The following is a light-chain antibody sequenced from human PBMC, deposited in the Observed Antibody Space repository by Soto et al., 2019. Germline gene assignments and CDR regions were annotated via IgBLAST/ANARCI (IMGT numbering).Light chain of an antibody. Sequence: QSALTQPASVSGSPGQSITISCTGTSSDIGTYNLVSWYQHYPGKAPKLMIYEGIKRPSGVSNRFSGSKSGNTAFLAISGLQSDDEADYYCAAWDDNLNGWVFGGGTKLTVL. J-gene: IGLJ3*02. CDR3: AAWDDNLNGWV. V-gene: IGLV2-14*02. CDR1: SSDIGTYNL. CDR2: EGI.